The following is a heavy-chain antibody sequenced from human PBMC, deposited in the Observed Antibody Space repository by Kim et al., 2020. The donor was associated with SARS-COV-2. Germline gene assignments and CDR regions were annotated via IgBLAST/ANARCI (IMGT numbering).Heavy chain of an antibody. D-gene: IGHD4-17*01. CDR3: AKRGGDGYYYYYYGMDV. CDR1: GFTFSSYA. V-gene: IGHV3-23*01. CDR2: ISGSGGST. Sequence: GGSLRLSCAASGFTFSSYAMSWVRQAPGKGLEWVSAISGSGGSTYYADSVKGRFTISRDNSKNTLYLQMNSLRAEDTAVYYCAKRGGDGYYYYYYGMDVWGQGTTVTVSS. J-gene: IGHJ6*02.